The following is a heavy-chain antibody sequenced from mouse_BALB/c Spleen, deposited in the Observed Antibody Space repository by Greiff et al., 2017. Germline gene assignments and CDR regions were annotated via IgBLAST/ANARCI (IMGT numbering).Heavy chain of an antibody. J-gene: IGHJ3*01. CDR3: ARYGDGAWFAY. Sequence: DVMLVESGGGLVKPGGSLKLSCAASGFTFSSYTMSWVRQPPEKRLEWVATISSGGGNTYYPDSVKGRFTISRDNAKNNLYLQMSSLRSEDTALYYCARYGDGAWFAYWGQGTLVTVSA. CDR1: GFTFSSYT. CDR2: ISSGGGNT. V-gene: IGHV5-9*03.